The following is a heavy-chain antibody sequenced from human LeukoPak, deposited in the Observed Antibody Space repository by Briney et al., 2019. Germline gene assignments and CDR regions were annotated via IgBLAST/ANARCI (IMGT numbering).Heavy chain of an antibody. CDR1: GGTFSSYA. J-gene: IGHJ4*02. Sequence: ASVKVSCKASGGTFSSYAISWVRQAPGQGLEWMGWINPNSGGTNYAQKFQGWVTMTRDTSTSTVYMELSSLRSEDTAVYYCARDRRYSSSQLNYWGQGTLVTVSS. D-gene: IGHD6-6*01. CDR3: ARDRRYSSSQLNY. V-gene: IGHV1-2*04. CDR2: INPNSGGT.